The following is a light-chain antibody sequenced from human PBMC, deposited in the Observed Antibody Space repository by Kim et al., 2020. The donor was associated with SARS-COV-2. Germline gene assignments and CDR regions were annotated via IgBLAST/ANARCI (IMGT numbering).Light chain of an antibody. J-gene: IGKJ4*01. Sequence: DIQMTQSPSSLSASVGDRVTIACRASQSISNYLTWYQQKPGKAPKLLVYAASSLQSGVPSRFAGSGSGTDFTLTISSLQPEDFATYYCQQSYSSATFGGGTKLEI. CDR1: QSISNY. V-gene: IGKV1-39*01. CDR3: QQSYSSAT. CDR2: AAS.